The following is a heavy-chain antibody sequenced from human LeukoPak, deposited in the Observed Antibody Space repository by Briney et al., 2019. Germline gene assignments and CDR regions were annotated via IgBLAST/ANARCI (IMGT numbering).Heavy chain of an antibody. J-gene: IGHJ4*02. V-gene: IGHV4-34*01. Sequence: SETLSLTCAVYGGSFSGYYWGWIRQPPGKGLEWIGSIYYTGSSYYNPSLKSRVTISVDTSKNQFSLKLSSVTAADTAVYYCARGTIKPAALGDYWGQGTLVTVSS. CDR1: GGSFSGYY. CDR3: ARGTIKPAALGDY. CDR2: IYYTGSS. D-gene: IGHD2-2*01.